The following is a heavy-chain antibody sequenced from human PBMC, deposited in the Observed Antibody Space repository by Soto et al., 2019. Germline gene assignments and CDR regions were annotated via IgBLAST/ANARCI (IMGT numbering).Heavy chain of an antibody. Sequence: PGGSLRLSCAASGFTFSSYAMSWVRQAPGEGLEWVSAISGSGGSTYYADSVKGRFTISRDNSKNTLYLQMNSLRAEDTAVYYCAKVRYSSPGYYFDYWGQGTLVTVSS. CDR1: GFTFSSYA. CDR2: ISGSGGST. J-gene: IGHJ4*02. V-gene: IGHV3-23*01. D-gene: IGHD6-13*01. CDR3: AKVRYSSPGYYFDY.